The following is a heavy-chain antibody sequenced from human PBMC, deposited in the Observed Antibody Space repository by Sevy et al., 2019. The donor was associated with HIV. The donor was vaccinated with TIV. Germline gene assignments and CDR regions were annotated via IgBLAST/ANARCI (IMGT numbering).Heavy chain of an antibody. CDR3: AKAVGGYYFLLDS. V-gene: IGHV3-30*18. Sequence: VGSLRLSCAASGFLFSSFGMHWVRQPPGRGLEWVAVISYDGKNKYYADSLKGRITISRDNSKNTLFLQMNSLRAEDTAVYYCAKAVGGYYFLLDSWGQGALVTVSS. D-gene: IGHD3-22*01. CDR2: ISYDGKNK. CDR1: GFLFSSFG. J-gene: IGHJ4*02.